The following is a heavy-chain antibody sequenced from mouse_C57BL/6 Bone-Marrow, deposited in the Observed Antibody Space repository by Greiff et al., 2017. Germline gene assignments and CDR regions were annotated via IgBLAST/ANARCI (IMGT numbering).Heavy chain of an antibody. V-gene: IGHV5-6*02. D-gene: IGHD1-1*01. CDR3: ARRDYGKDYYAMDY. CDR1: GFTFSSYG. CDR2: ISSGGSYT. J-gene: IGHJ4*01. Sequence: EVKVVESGGDLVKPGGSLKLSCAASGFTFSSYGMSWVRQTPDKRLEWVATISSGGSYTYYPDSVKGRFTISRDNAKNTLYLQMSSLKSDDTAMYYCARRDYGKDYYAMDYWGQGTSVTVSS.